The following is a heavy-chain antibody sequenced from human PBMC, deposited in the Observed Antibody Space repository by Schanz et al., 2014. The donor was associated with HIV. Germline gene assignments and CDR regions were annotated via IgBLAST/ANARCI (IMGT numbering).Heavy chain of an antibody. J-gene: IGHJ6*02. CDR3: AREMYRSGWDISYGMDV. D-gene: IGHD6-19*01. CDR2: IVPIFGTT. CDR1: GGTFRTFA. Sequence: QVQLVQSGAEVKKPGSSVKVSCKTFGGTFRTFAISWVRQAPGQGLEWMGGIVPIFGTTNYAQSFQGRVSITADESTTTTYMQLSSLRSEDTAMYYCAREMYRSGWDISYGMDVWGQGTTVTVSS. V-gene: IGHV1-69*01.